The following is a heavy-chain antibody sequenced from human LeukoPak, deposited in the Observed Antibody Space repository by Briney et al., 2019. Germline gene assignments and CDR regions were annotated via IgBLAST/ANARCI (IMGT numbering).Heavy chain of an antibody. CDR3: ATTPASCGSASAPTDP. CDR2: QTQSGGNS. D-gene: IGHD3-16*01. J-gene: IGHJ5*02. V-gene: IGHV3-23*01. CDR1: GLTFSSYA. Sequence: GGSLRLSCAGSGLTFSSYAMNWVRQAPGKGLEWVSTQTQSGGNSYYAESLKGRFTISRDESKNTLYLQLSNLRADDTAVYNCATTPASCGSASAPTDP.